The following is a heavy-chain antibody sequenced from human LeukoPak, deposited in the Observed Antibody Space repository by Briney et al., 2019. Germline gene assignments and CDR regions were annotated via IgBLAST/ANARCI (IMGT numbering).Heavy chain of an antibody. J-gene: IGHJ4*02. CDR3: ARDSGDRTVDY. D-gene: IGHD3-10*01. CDR2: IKPDGGEQ. Sequence: PGGSPRLSCAASGFTFSSYWMTWVRQIPGKGLEWVANIKPDGGEQYYVDSLEGRFTISRDNTKNSLYLQMNSLRVEDTAVYYCARDSGDRTVDYWGQGTLVTVSS. CDR1: GFTFSSYW. V-gene: IGHV3-7*01.